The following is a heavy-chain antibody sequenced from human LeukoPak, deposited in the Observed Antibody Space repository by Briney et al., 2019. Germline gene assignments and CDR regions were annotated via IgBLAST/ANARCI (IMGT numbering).Heavy chain of an antibody. V-gene: IGHV1-46*01. CDR2: INPSGGST. Sequence: ASVKVSCKASGYTFTSYYMHWVRQAPGQGLEWMGIINPSGGSTSYAQKFQGRVTMTRDTSTGTVYMELSSLRSEDTAVYYCARDRGSWSYYRRFWFDPWGQGTLVTVSS. CDR3: ARDRGSWSYYRRFWFDP. D-gene: IGHD1-26*01. CDR1: GYTFTSYY. J-gene: IGHJ5*02.